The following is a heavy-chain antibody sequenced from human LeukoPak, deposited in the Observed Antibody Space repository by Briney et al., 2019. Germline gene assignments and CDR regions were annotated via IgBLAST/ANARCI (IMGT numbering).Heavy chain of an antibody. V-gene: IGHV5-51*01. Sequence: GESLKISCQGSGYSFTSYWIGWVRQLPGKGLEWMGIIYPADSDTTYSPSFQGQVTISADKSISTAYLQWSSLKASDTAMYYCARHVERRRDGSNSYYMDVWGKGTTVTVSS. CDR3: ARHVERRRDGSNSYYMDV. CDR1: GYSFTSYW. CDR2: IYPADSDT. D-gene: IGHD5-24*01. J-gene: IGHJ6*03.